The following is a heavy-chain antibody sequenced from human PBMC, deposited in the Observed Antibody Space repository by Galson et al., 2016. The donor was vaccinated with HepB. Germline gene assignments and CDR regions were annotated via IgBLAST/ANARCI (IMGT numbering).Heavy chain of an antibody. D-gene: IGHD6-13*01. J-gene: IGHJ4*02. CDR1: GFTFGDYP. CDR2: IRSKTYYGTA. Sequence: SLRLSCAASGFTFGDYPMTWFRQAPGKGLEWVGFIRSKTYYGTAEYAASVEGRFTISRDDSKSIAYLQMDSPKPEDSAGYYCARGYTNTWYVAGFDYWGQGTLVTVSS. CDR3: ARGYTNTWYVAGFDY. V-gene: IGHV3-49*03.